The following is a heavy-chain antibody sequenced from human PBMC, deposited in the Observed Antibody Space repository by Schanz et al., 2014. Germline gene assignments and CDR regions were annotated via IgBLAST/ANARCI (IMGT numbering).Heavy chain of an antibody. V-gene: IGHV3-74*01. CDR3: ARRYSGRYCFDY. Sequence: EVQLVESGGGLVQPGGSLRLSCAASGFTFSDSWMHWVRQAPGKGLVWVSRTSHDGSFTTFADSVKGRFTISRDNAKNSLSLQMDRLRDEDTAVYYCARRYSGRYCFDYWGQGTLVAVSS. CDR1: GFTFSDSW. D-gene: IGHD1-26*01. J-gene: IGHJ4*02. CDR2: TSHDGSFT.